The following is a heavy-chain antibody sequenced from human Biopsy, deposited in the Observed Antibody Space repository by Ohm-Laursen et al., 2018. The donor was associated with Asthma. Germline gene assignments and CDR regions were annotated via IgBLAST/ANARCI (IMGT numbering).Heavy chain of an antibody. Sequence: SLRLSCAASGFTFEDYAMHWVRQSTGKGLEWVSSISWNSVSIDYADSVKGRFTISRDNSRNTLHLQMNSLRAEDTAVYYCAKDVFPGWELRRGPDYWGQGTLVTVSS. J-gene: IGHJ4*02. CDR2: ISWNSVSI. CDR3: AKDVFPGWELRRGPDY. CDR1: GFTFEDYA. D-gene: IGHD1-26*01. V-gene: IGHV3-9*01.